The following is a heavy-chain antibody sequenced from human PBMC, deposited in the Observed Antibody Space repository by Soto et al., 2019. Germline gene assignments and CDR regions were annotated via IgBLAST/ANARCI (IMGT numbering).Heavy chain of an antibody. CDR1: GFTFSSYA. CDR3: AKSPDLLTIGYFDY. J-gene: IGHJ4*02. CDR2: ISGSGGST. Sequence: QPGGSLRLSCAASGFTFSSYAMSWVRQAPGKGLEWVSAISGSGGSTYYADSVKGRFTISRDNSKNTLYLQMNSLRAEDTAVYYCAKSPDLLTIGYFDYWGQGTLVTAPQ. D-gene: IGHD3-3*01. V-gene: IGHV3-23*01.